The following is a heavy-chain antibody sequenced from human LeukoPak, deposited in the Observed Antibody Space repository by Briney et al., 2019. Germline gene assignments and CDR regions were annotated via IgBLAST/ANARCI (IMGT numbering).Heavy chain of an antibody. D-gene: IGHD2-15*01. V-gene: IGHV1-2*02. CDR2: INPNSGGT. Sequence: ASVKVSCKASGYTFTVFYMHWVRQAPGQGLEWMGWINPNSGGTKYAQKFQGRVTMTRDTSISTAYMELSRLRSDDTAVYYCARVVSWQGARIDYWGQGTLVTVSS. CDR3: ARVVSWQGARIDY. CDR1: GYTFTVFY. J-gene: IGHJ4*02.